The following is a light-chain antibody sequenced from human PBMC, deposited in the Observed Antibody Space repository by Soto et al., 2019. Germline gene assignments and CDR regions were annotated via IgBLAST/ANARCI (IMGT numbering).Light chain of an antibody. CDR2: DTS. Sequence: EIVLTQSPSTLSSPPGERATLSWRASQTVSNKLAWYQHKPGQAPRLLIYDTSDRATGIPARFSGSWYGTDFTLTISSLETEDFAVFDCQQRSIWPWTFGQGTKVDIK. V-gene: IGKV3-11*01. CDR1: QTVSNK. J-gene: IGKJ1*01. CDR3: QQRSIWPWT.